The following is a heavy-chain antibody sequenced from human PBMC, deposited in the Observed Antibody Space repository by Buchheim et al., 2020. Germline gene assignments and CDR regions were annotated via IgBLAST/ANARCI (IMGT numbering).Heavy chain of an antibody. CDR3: AKASSAGIYYYGMDV. D-gene: IGHD6-13*01. Sequence: QVQLQESGPGLVKPSGTLSLTCAVSGGSISGDNWWSWVRQTPEKGLEWIGEIYHHGSTNYNPSLESRVTISVAKSKNKFSLKVNSVTAADTAVYYCAKASSAGIYYYGMDVWGQGTT. CDR1: GGSISGDNW. V-gene: IGHV4-4*02. J-gene: IGHJ6*02. CDR2: IYHHGST.